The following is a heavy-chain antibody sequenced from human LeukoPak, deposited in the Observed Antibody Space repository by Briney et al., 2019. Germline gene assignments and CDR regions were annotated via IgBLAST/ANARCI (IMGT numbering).Heavy chain of an antibody. CDR3: ARNASDSGTSYFDY. Sequence: PSETLSLTCTVSGGSISGGTYYWGWVRQPPGKGLEWIGSIYYSASTSYNPSLKSRVTISVETSKTQFSLQLNSVTAADTAVYYCARNASDSGTSYFDYWGQGTLVTVSS. V-gene: IGHV4-39*01. J-gene: IGHJ4*02. D-gene: IGHD1-26*01. CDR2: IYYSAST. CDR1: GGSISGGTYY.